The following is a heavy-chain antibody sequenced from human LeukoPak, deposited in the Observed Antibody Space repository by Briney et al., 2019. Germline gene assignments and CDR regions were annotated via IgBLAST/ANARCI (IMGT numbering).Heavy chain of an antibody. V-gene: IGHV5-51*01. J-gene: IGHJ3*01. Sequence: GESLKISCKGSGYSFTNYWIGWVRQMPGKGLEWMGIIYPGDSDPRYNPSFQGQVTISADKSISTAYLQWSGLKASDTAMYYCARDSPYSSGWRDAFDVWGQGTMVTVSS. D-gene: IGHD6-19*01. CDR1: GYSFTNYW. CDR2: IYPGDSDP. CDR3: ARDSPYSSGWRDAFDV.